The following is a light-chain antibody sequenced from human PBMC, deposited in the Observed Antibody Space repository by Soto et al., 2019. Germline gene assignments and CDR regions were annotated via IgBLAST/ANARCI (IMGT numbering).Light chain of an antibody. V-gene: IGLV2-14*01. J-gene: IGLJ3*02. Sequence: QSVLTQPASVSGSPGQSITISCTGTSSDVGAYNYVSWYQHHPGKAPKLMIYEVNNRPSGVPDRFSGSKSGTSASLAISGLPSEDEADYYCAAWDDSLSGWVFGGGTKLTVL. CDR3: AAWDDSLSGWV. CDR2: EVN. CDR1: SSDVGAYNY.